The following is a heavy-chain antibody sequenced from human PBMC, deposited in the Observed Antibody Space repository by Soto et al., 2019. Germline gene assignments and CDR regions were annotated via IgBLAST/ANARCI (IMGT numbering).Heavy chain of an antibody. CDR3: AREDRLGELDY. J-gene: IGHJ4*02. Sequence: QVQLVESGGGVVQPGRSLRLSCAASGFTFSSYGMHWVRQAPGKGLEWVAVIWYDGSNKYYADSVKGRFTISRDNSKNTLYLQMNSLRAEDTAVYYCAREDRLGELDYWGQGTLVTVSS. D-gene: IGHD3-16*01. CDR2: IWYDGSNK. CDR1: GFTFSSYG. V-gene: IGHV3-33*01.